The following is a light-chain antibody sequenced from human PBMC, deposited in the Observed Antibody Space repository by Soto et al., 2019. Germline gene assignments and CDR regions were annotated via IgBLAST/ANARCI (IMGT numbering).Light chain of an antibody. V-gene: IGLV7-46*01. CDR1: TGAVTNGHY. Sequence: QAVVTQEPSLTVSPGGTVTLTCGSSTGAVTNGHYPYWFQQKPGQAPRTLIYDTTNRHSWTPARFSGSLLGGKAALTLSGAQPEDEAEYYCQSYDTSLGGSRVFGTGTKLTVL. CDR2: DTT. J-gene: IGLJ1*01. CDR3: QSYDTSLGGSRV.